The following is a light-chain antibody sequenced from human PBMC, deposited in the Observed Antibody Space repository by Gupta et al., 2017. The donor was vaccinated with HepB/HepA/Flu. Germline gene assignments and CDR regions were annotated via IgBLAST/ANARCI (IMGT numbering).Light chain of an antibody. CDR3: QHDHKWPFT. J-gene: IGKJ3*01. V-gene: IGKV3-15*01. CDR2: GAS. CDR1: QSVAGD. Sequence: IVMTQSPATLSVSPGESATCSCRASQSVAGDIAWYQHRPGQAPRVLIYGASTRDTGIPARFGGSGSGTEFTLTITRLQSEDSAVYYCQHDHKWPFTFGHGTKVII.